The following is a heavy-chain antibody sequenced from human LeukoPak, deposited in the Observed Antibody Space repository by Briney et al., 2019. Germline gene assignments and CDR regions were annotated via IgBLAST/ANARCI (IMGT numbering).Heavy chain of an antibody. D-gene: IGHD3-16*02. CDR2: IWYDGSNK. CDR1: GFTSSSYG. CDR3: AKNMGELSNWFDP. V-gene: IGHV3-33*06. Sequence: PGRSLRLSCAASGFTSSSYGMHWVRQAPGKGLEWVAVIWYDGSNKYYADSVKGRFTISRDNSKNTLYLQMNSLRAEDTAVYYCAKNMGELSNWFDPWGQGTLVTVSS. J-gene: IGHJ5*02.